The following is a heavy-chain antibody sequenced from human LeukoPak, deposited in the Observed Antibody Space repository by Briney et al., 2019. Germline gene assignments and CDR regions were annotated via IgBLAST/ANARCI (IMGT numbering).Heavy chain of an antibody. J-gene: IGHJ4*02. D-gene: IGHD4-23*01. Sequence: GASAKVSCKASGYTFTSYYMHWVRQAPGQGLEGMGRINPSGGSTSYAQKFQRRVTMTRDTSTSTVYMELSSLRSEDTAVYYCARAYGGNSDFYYWGQGTLVTVSS. CDR2: INPSGGST. V-gene: IGHV1-46*03. CDR3: ARAYGGNSDFYY. CDR1: GYTFTSYY.